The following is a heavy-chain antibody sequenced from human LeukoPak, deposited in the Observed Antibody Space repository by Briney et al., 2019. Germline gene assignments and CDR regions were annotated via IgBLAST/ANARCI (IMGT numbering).Heavy chain of an antibody. V-gene: IGHV3-21*01. CDR2: ISSTSNYM. J-gene: IGHJ1*01. CDR3: ARDEGYFQH. CDR1: GFTFSTYN. Sequence: PGGSLRLSCAASGFTFSTYNMNWVRQAPGKGLEWVSSISSTSNYMYYADSVKGRFTISRGNAKNSLYLQMNSLRAEDTAVYYCARDEGYFQHWGQGTLVTVSS.